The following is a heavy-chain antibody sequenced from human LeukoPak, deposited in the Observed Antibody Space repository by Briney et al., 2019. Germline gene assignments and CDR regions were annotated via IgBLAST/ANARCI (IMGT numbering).Heavy chain of an antibody. J-gene: IGHJ6*03. CDR1: GFIFSSYG. Sequence: PGGSLRLSCAASGFIFSSYGMSWVRQAPGKGLEWVSAISGSGGSTYYADSVKGRFTISRDNSKNTLYLQMNSLRAEDTAVYYCAKGITMVRGQGEYYYMDVWGKGTTVTVSS. CDR3: AKGITMVRGQGEYYYMDV. V-gene: IGHV3-23*01. CDR2: ISGSGGST. D-gene: IGHD3-10*01.